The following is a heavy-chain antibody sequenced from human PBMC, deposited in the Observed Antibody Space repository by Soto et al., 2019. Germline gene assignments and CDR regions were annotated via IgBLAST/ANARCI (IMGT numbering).Heavy chain of an antibody. Sequence: ASVKVSCKASGYTFTSYVMHWVRQAPGQRLEWMGRINAGNGNTKYSRQFQGRVIITRDTSATTAYMELSSLRSEDTGVYFCARGINWNPLYDYYGMDVWGQGTTVTVSS. CDR3: ARGINWNPLYDYYGMDV. J-gene: IGHJ6*02. CDR1: GYTFTSYV. CDR2: INAGNGNT. D-gene: IGHD1-1*01. V-gene: IGHV1-3*01.